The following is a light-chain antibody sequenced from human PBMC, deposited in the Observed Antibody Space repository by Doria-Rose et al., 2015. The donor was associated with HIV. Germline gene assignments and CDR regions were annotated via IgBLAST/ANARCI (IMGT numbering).Light chain of an antibody. CDR1: QSFSSTY. V-gene: IGKV3-20*01. Sequence: TQSPGTLSLSPGERATLSCRASQSFSSTYLAWYQQKPGQAPSLLIYDGSARATGIRDRCSASGSGTDFTLTINRLEPEDFALYYCHQYGTSWTFGQGTKVEV. CDR3: HQYGTSWT. CDR2: DGS. J-gene: IGKJ1*01.